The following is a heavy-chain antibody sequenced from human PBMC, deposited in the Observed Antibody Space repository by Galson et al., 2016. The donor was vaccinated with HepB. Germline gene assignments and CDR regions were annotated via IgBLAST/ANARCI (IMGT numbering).Heavy chain of an antibody. Sequence: SETLSLTCTVSGGSVTSSSYYWSWIRQPPGKGLEWIGYSYYIGGTNYNPSLKSRVTISIDTSKNHFSLRLSSVTAADTAVYYCASHDVLVRGAFDIWGQGTMVTVSS. J-gene: IGHJ3*02. CDR3: ASHDVLVRGAFDI. V-gene: IGHV4-61*03. D-gene: IGHD3-10*02. CDR1: GGSVTSSSYY. CDR2: SYYIGGT.